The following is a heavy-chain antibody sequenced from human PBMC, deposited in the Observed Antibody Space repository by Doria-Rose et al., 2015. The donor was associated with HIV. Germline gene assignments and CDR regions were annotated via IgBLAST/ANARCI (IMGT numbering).Heavy chain of an antibody. D-gene: IGHD3-10*01. CDR1: GFTFDDYG. CDR3: ARGGHYGSGSYYSTPDY. Sequence: VQLVESGGGVVRPGGSLRLSCAASGFTFDDYGMSWVRQVPGKGLEWVSGINWNGGSTGYADSVKGRFTISRDNAKNSPYLQMNSLRGEDTAFYHCARGGHYGSGSYYSTPDYWGQGTLVTVSS. V-gene: IGHV3-20*01. J-gene: IGHJ4*02. CDR2: INWNGGST.